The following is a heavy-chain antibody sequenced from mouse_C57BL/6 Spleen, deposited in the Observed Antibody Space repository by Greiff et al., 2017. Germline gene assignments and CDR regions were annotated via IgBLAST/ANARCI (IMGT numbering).Heavy chain of an antibody. V-gene: IGHV1-59*01. J-gene: IGHJ2*01. CDR3: ARSRDYDGYFDY. Sequence: QVQLQQPGAELVRPGTSVKLSCKASGYTFTSYWMHWVKQRPGQGLEWIGVIDPSDSYTNYNQKFKGKATLTVDTSSSTAYMQLSSLTSEDSAVYYCARSRDYDGYFDYWGQGTTLTVSS. D-gene: IGHD2-4*01. CDR1: GYTFTSYW. CDR2: IDPSDSYT.